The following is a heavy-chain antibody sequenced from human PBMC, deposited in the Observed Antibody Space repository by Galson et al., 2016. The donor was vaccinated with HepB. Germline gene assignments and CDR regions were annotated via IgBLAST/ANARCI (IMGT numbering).Heavy chain of an antibody. V-gene: IGHV3-74*01. CDR3: ARFDAYNYYCSGL. CDR1: GFTFSRYW. J-gene: IGHJ4*02. CDR2: INGDGSST. D-gene: IGHD3-10*01. Sequence: SLRLSCAASGFTFSRYWMHWVRQDAGKGLAWVSRINGDGSSTSYADSVEGRFTISRDNARNTLFLQMNSLRAEDTALYYCARFDAYNYYCSGLWGQGTLVTVSS.